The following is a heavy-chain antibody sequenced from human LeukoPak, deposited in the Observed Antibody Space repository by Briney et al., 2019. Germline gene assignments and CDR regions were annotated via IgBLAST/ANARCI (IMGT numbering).Heavy chain of an antibody. D-gene: IGHD2-15*01. CDR1: GGSISSSSHF. CDR3: ARHENIVVVVAATGFDN. Sequence: SETLSLTCTVSGGSISSSSHFWSWIRQPPGKGLEWVGSIYYSGNTYYNSSLKSRVTISVDTSKNQFSLKLSSVTAADTAVYYCARHENIVVVVAATGFDNWGQGTLVTVSS. J-gene: IGHJ4*02. CDR2: IYYSGNT. V-gene: IGHV4-39*01.